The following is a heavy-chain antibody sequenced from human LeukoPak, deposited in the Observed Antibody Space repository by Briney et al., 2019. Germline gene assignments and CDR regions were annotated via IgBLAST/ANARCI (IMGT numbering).Heavy chain of an antibody. CDR3: AKDLMALDYYCYGMDV. Sequence: GGPLRLSCAASFFTFSNYGMHCVRQAPGKGLEWVAVISYDGSNKYYADSVKGRFTISRDNSKNTLYLQMNSLRAEDTDVYYCAKDLMALDYYCYGMDVWGQGTTVTVSS. J-gene: IGHJ6*02. CDR1: FFTFSNYG. CDR2: ISYDGSNK. V-gene: IGHV3-30*18. D-gene: IGHD2-8*01.